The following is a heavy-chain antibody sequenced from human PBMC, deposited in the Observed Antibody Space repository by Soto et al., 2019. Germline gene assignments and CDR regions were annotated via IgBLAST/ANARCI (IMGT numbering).Heavy chain of an antibody. J-gene: IGHJ4*02. CDR3: ARRSETHYFDY. V-gene: IGHV4-31*03. CDR2: IYYSGST. Sequence: SETLSLTCTVSGGSISSGGYYWSWIRQHPGKGLEWIGYIYYSGSTYYNPSLKSRVTISVDTSKNQFSLKLSSVTAADTAVYYCARRSETHYFDYWGQGTLVTVSS. D-gene: IGHD2-15*01. CDR1: GGSISSGGYY.